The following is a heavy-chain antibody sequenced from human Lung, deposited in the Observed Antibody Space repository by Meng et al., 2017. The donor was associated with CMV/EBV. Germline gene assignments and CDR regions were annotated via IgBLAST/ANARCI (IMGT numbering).Heavy chain of an antibody. D-gene: IGHD3-16*01. V-gene: IGHV3-30*02. CDR3: AKELLLFGGPKAYFDQ. CDR2: IRHDGTNK. Sequence: SCAASGFRFGDYGMHWVRQTPGKGLEWVAFIRHDGTNKFYGDSVKGRFTISRDKSKNTVYLQMNSLRPEETAVYYCAKELLLFGGPKAYFDQWGQGTLVTVSS. J-gene: IGHJ4*02. CDR1: GFRFGDYG.